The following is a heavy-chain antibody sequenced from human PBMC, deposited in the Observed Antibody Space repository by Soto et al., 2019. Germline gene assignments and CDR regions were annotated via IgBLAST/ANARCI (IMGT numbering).Heavy chain of an antibody. V-gene: IGHV4-61*01. CDR3: ARTTAVPNTLRSRYFFDY. CDR2: VYYSGTT. Sequence: SETLSLTCSVPGGSVRDKTYYWSWIRHPPGKGLEWIGYVYYSGTTNYHPSLTSRVTISVDLSKNRFSLRLSSVTTADTALYYCARTTAVPNTLRSRYFFDYWGQGTLVTVSS. D-gene: IGHD4-17*01. CDR1: GGSVRDKTYY. J-gene: IGHJ4*02.